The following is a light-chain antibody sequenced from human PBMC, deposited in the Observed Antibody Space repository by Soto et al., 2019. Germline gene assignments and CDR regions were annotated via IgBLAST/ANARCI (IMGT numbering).Light chain of an antibody. CDR2: DAS. CDR1: QSVSSY. V-gene: IGKV3-11*01. J-gene: IGKJ2*01. Sequence: EIVLTQSPATLSLSPGERATLSCRASQSVSSYLAWYQQKPGQAPRLLIYDASNRTTGIPARFSGSGSGTDFPLTISSIEPEDFAVYYCQQRSYWPPMYTFGQGTKLEIK. CDR3: QQRSYWPPMYT.